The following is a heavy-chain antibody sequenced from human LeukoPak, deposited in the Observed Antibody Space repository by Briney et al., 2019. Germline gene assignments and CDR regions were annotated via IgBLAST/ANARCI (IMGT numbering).Heavy chain of an antibody. Sequence: ETLSLTCGVSGGSISGSYWWSWVRQPPGKGLEWVSAISGSGGSTYYADSVKGRFTISRDNSKNTLYLQMNSLRAEDTAVYYCAKDYGHWGQGTLVTVSS. CDR3: AKDYGH. V-gene: IGHV3-23*01. D-gene: IGHD3-10*01. CDR1: GGSISGSYW. CDR2: ISGSGGST. J-gene: IGHJ4*02.